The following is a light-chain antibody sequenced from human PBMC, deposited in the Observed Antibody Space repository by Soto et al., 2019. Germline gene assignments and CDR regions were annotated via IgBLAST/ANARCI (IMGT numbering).Light chain of an antibody. J-gene: IGKJ2*01. CDR2: GAS. CDR3: QQWNT. Sequence: EIVLTQSPGTLSLSPGERATLSCRASQSVSSSYLAWYQQKPGQAPRLLIYGASSRATGIPDRFSGSGSGTDFTLTISRLEPEDFAVYYCQQWNTFGQGNKLEIK. V-gene: IGKV3-20*01. CDR1: QSVSSSY.